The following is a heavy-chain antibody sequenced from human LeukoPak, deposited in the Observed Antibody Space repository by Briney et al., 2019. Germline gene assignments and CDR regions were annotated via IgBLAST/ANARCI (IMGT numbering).Heavy chain of an antibody. D-gene: IGHD1-7*01. CDR2: INPGDSDA. CDR3: ARLQSSGTILF. J-gene: IGHJ4*02. CDR1: GYSFINYW. V-gene: IGHV5-51*01. Sequence: GESLQISCNGSGYSFINYWIAWVRQLPGKGLEWMGFINPGDSDARYSPSFQGQVTISADKSISAAYLQWSSLEASDTAMYFCARLQSSGTILFWGQGTLVTVSS.